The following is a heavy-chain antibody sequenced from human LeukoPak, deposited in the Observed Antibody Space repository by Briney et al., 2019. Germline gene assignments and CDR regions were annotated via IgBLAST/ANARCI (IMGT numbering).Heavy chain of an antibody. J-gene: IGHJ4*02. CDR3: AKDGRGSYTFDH. Sequence: PGGSLRLSCAASGFTFDDYALHWVRQAPGKGLEWVSGISWNSGSIGYADSVKGRFAISRDNSKNTLYLQMNSLRAEDTAVYYCAKDGRGSYTFDHWGQGTLVTVSS. CDR1: GFTFDDYA. V-gene: IGHV3-9*01. D-gene: IGHD3-16*01. CDR2: ISWNSGSI.